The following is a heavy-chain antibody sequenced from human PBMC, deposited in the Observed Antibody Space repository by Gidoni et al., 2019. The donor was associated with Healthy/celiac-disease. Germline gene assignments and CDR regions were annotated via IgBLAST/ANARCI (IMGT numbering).Heavy chain of an antibody. CDR3: AKAVTRLLWFGELDGEVDY. CDR2: ISGSGGST. J-gene: IGHJ4*02. Sequence: EVQLLESGGGLVQPGGSLRRSCAASGFTCSSDAMSWVRQAPGKGLEWVSAISGSGGSTYYADSVKGRFTISRDNSKNTLYLQMNSLRAEDTAVYYCAKAVTRLLWFGELDGEVDYWGQGTLVTVSS. CDR1: GFTCSSDA. D-gene: IGHD3-10*01. V-gene: IGHV3-23*01.